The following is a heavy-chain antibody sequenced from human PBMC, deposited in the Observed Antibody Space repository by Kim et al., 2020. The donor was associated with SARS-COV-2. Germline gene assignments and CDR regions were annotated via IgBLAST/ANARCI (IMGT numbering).Heavy chain of an antibody. CDR1: GFTFSGHW. D-gene: IGHD4-17*01. Sequence: GGSLRLSCAASGFTFSGHWMHWVRQDPGKGLVWVSRINSDGSSTGYADSVKGRFTISRDNAKNTLYLQMNSLRAEDTAVYYCARGSEESTTVVVLFDYWGDGTLGTVSS. CDR2: INSDGSST. V-gene: IGHV3-74*01. J-gene: IGHJ4*01. CDR3: ARGSEESTTVVVLFDY.